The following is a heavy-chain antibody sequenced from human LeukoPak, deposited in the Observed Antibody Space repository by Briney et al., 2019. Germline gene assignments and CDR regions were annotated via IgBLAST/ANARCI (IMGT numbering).Heavy chain of an antibody. J-gene: IGHJ6*02. V-gene: IGHV1-3*01. D-gene: IGHD3-10*01. CDR3: ARCRQVITMVRGFKSGGPYYYYGMDV. CDR1: GYTFTSYA. Sequence: ASVKVSCKASGYTFTSYAMHWVRQAPGQRLEWMGWINAGNGNTKYSQKFQGRVTITADESTSTAYMELSSLRSEDTAVYYCARCRQVITMVRGFKSGGPYYYYGMDVWGQGTTVTVSS. CDR2: INAGNGNT.